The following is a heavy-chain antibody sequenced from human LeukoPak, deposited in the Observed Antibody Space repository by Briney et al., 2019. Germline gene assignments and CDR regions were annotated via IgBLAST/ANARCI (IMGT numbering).Heavy chain of an antibody. CDR1: GFTFSSYA. D-gene: IGHD6-13*01. V-gene: IGHV3-64*01. Sequence: GGSLRLSCAASGFTFSSYAMSWVRQAPGKGLEFVSGISGNGGSTDYGNSVKGRFTISRDSSKKTLFLQMGSLRTEDMAVYYCARGSSSWYGYFDNWGQGTLVTVSS. CDR3: ARGSSSWYGYFDN. J-gene: IGHJ4*02. CDR2: ISGNGGST.